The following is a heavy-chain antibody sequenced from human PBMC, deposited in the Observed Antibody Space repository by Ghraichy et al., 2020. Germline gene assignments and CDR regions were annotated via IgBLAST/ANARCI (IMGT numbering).Heavy chain of an antibody. D-gene: IGHD1-26*01. CDR3: GRRGSGSFFDS. CDR2: IHYSGRA. J-gene: IGHJ4*02. CDR1: GGSISSSEYY. V-gene: IGHV4-39*01. Sequence: SETLSLTCTVSGGSISSSEYYWAWIRQPPGKGLEWIGTIHYSGRADYNPSLNSRVIMSVDTSKDQFSLRLNSMTAADTAVYYCGRRGSGSFFDSWAQGALVTVSS.